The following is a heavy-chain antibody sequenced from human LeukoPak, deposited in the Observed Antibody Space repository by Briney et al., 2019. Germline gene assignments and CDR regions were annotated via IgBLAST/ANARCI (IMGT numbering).Heavy chain of an antibody. CDR1: GFTFSSYG. CDR3: ARDDDYGDYGYYGMDV. D-gene: IGHD4-17*01. Sequence: HTGRSLRLSCAASGFTFSSYGMHWVRQAPGKGLEWVAVIWYDGSNKYYADSVKGRFTISRDSSKNTLYLQMNSLRAEDTAVYYCARDDDYGDYGYYGMDVWGQGTTVTVSS. CDR2: IWYDGSNK. V-gene: IGHV3-33*01. J-gene: IGHJ6*02.